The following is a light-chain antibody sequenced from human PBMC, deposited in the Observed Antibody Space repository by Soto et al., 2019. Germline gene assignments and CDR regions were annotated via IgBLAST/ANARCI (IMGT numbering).Light chain of an antibody. CDR3: QQYNTWPRAT. CDR1: QSINSN. J-gene: IGKJ4*01. V-gene: IGKV3-15*01. CDR2: RAS. Sequence: VLTQSPATLSLSPGETATLSCRASQSINSNLAWYQQKPGQAPRLFMFRASSRATGVPARFSGSGSETEFNLTISTMQSEVFAVYYWQQYNTWPRATFGGGTRVETK.